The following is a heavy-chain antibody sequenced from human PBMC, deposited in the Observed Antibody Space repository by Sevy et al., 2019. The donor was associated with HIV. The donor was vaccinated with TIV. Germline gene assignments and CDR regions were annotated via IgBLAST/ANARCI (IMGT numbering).Heavy chain of an antibody. Sequence: GGSLRLSCAASGFTFSSYSMTWVRQAPGKGLEWVSYISSSSSTIYYADSVKGRFTISRDNAKNSLYLQMNSLRDEDTAVYYCARRDIVVVPAAMTLERPYYYYYYMDVWGKGTTVTVSS. CDR3: ARRDIVVVPAAMTLERPYYYYYYMDV. CDR2: ISSSSSTI. CDR1: GFTFSSYS. J-gene: IGHJ6*03. V-gene: IGHV3-48*02. D-gene: IGHD2-2*01.